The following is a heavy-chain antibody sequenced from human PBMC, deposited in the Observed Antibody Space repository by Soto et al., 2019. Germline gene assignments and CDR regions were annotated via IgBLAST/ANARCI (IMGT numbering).Heavy chain of an antibody. V-gene: IGHV4-34*02. CDR3: ARVRWEQPWVFDY. Sequence: QVQLQQWGAGLLKPSETLSLTCAVYGGSFSGYYWSWIRQPPVKGLEWIGEINHSGGTNYNPSLKSRVTISVDTSKNQFSLKLSSVTAADTAVFYCARVRWEQPWVFDYWGQGTLVTVSS. D-gene: IGHD1-26*01. CDR2: INHSGGT. J-gene: IGHJ4*02. CDR1: GGSFSGYY.